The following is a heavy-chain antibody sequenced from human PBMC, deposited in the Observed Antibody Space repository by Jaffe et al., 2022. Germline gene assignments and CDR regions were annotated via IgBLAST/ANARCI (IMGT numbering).Heavy chain of an antibody. CDR1: GGTFSSYA. V-gene: IGHV1-69*01. CDR3: ARGGWYELPGDPTAHHYYYMDV. J-gene: IGHJ6*03. Sequence: QVQLVQSGAEVKKPGSSVKVSCKASGGTFSSYAISWVRQAPGQGLEWMGGIIPIFGTANYAQKFQGRVTITADESTSTAYMELSSLRSEDTAVYYCARGGWYELPGDPTAHHYYYMDVWGKGTTVTVSS. D-gene: IGHD1-26*01. CDR2: IIPIFGTA.